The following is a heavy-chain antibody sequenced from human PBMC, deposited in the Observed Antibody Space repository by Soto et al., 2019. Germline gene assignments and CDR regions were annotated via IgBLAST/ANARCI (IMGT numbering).Heavy chain of an antibody. Sequence: SETLSLTCTVSGASISSISYYWGWIRQPPGKGLEWIGSINDSGSTYYNPSLKSRVTISVDTSKNQFSLKLSPVTAADTAVYYCATTGYSSSWYPYWGQGTLVTVSS. CDR2: INDSGST. CDR3: ATTGYSSSWYPY. D-gene: IGHD6-13*01. J-gene: IGHJ4*02. CDR1: GASISSISYY. V-gene: IGHV4-39*01.